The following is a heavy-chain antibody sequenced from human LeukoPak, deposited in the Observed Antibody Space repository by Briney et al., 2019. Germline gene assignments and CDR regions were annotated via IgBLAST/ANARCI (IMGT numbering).Heavy chain of an antibody. D-gene: IGHD3-22*01. CDR3: ARKADSSGLFDY. CDR2: ISSSSSTI. CDR1: GFTFSSYN. Sequence: GGSLRLSCPASGFTFSSYNMNWVRQAPGKGLEWVSYISSSSSTIYYADSVKGRFTISRDNAKNSLYLQMNSLRDEDTAVYFCARKADSSGLFDYWGQGTLVTVSS. V-gene: IGHV3-48*02. J-gene: IGHJ4*02.